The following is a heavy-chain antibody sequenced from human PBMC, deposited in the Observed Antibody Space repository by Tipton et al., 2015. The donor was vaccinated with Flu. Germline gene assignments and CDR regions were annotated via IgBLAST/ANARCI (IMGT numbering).Heavy chain of an antibody. CDR2: IYTSGST. V-gene: IGHV4-59*10. CDR1: GGSFSGYY. D-gene: IGHD5-18*01. J-gene: IGHJ3*02. CDR3: AGVDTEI. Sequence: TLSLTCAVYGGSFSGYYWSWIRQPAGKGLEWIGRIYTSGSTNYNPSLKSRVTMSVDTSKNQFSLKLSSVTAADTAVYYCAGVDTEIWGQGTMVTVSS.